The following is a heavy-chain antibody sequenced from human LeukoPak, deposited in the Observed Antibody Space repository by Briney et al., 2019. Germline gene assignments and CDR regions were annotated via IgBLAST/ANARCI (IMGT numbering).Heavy chain of an antibody. CDR2: ISYDGSNK. V-gene: IGHV3-30-3*01. CDR3: ARDIVGYCSSTSCYGSFDY. J-gene: IGHJ4*02. Sequence: PGRSLRLSCAASGFTFSSYAMHWVRQAPGKGLEWVAVISYDGSNKYYADSVKGRFTISRDNSKNTLYLQMNSLRAEDTAVYYCARDIVGYCSSTSCYGSFDYWGQGTLVTVSS. D-gene: IGHD2-2*01. CDR1: GFTFSSYA.